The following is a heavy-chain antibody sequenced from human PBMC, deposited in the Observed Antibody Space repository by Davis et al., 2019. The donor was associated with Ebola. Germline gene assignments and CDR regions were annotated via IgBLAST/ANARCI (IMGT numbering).Heavy chain of an antibody. CDR2: ISSSSSYI. J-gene: IGHJ6*02. V-gene: IGHV3-21*01. CDR3: ARVREAPGVDV. CDR1: GLPFSAYF. Sequence: GGSLRLSCGVSGLPFSAYFMDWVRQAPGKGLEWVSSISSSSSYIYYADSVKGRFTISRDNAKNSLYLQMNSLRAEDTAVYYCARVREAPGVDVWGQGTTVTVSS.